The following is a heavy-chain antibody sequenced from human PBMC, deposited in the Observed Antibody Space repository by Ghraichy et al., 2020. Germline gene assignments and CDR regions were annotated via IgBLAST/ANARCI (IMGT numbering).Heavy chain of an antibody. CDR1: GGSFSGYY. CDR2: INHSGST. CDR3: ARLIAAAGTGEDAFDI. D-gene: IGHD6-13*01. J-gene: IGHJ3*02. Sequence: ESLNISCAVYGGSFSGYYWSWIRQPPGKGLEWIGEINHSGSTNYNPSLKSRVTISVDTSKNQFSLKLSSVTAADTAVYYCARLIAAAGTGEDAFDIWGQGTMVTVSS. V-gene: IGHV4-34*01.